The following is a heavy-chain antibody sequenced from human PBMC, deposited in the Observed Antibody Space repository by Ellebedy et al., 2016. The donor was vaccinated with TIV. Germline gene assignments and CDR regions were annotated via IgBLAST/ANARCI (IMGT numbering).Heavy chain of an antibody. J-gene: IGHJ6*02. CDR2: MNPNSGNT. CDR1: GYTFTSYD. D-gene: IGHD3-10*01. V-gene: IGHV1-8*01. CDR3: AKEVYYGSGEGGDGMDV. Sequence: ASVKVSXKASGYTFTSYDINWVRQATGQGLEWMGWMNPNSGNTGYAQKFQGRVTMTRNTSISTAYMELSSLRSEDTAVYYCAKEVYYGSGEGGDGMDVWGQGTTVTVSS.